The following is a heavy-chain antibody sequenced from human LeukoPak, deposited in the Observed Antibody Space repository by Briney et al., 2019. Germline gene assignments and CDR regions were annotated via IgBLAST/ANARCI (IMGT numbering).Heavy chain of an antibody. D-gene: IGHD5-18*01. CDR3: ARGGVRGYSYGYRYFDY. J-gene: IGHJ4*02. V-gene: IGHV4-34*01. CDR2: INHSGST. Sequence: PSETLSLTCTVSGGSISSFYWSWIRQPPGKGLEWIGEINHSGSTNYNPSLKSRVTISVDTSKNQFSLKLSSVTAADTAVYYCARGGVRGYSYGYRYFDYWGQGTLVTVSS. CDR1: GGSISSFY.